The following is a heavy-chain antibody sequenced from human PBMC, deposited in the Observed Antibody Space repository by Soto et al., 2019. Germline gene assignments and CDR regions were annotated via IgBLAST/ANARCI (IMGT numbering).Heavy chain of an antibody. Sequence: ASVKVSCKASGYTFTSYDINWVRQATGQGLEWMGWMNPNSGNTGYAQKFQGRVTMTRNTSISTAYMVLSGLRSEDTAVYYCARGGPRDIVATPSGYYGMDVWGQGTTVTVSS. CDR2: MNPNSGNT. V-gene: IGHV1-8*01. CDR3: ARGGPRDIVATPSGYYGMDV. J-gene: IGHJ6*02. CDR1: GYTFTSYD. D-gene: IGHD5-12*01.